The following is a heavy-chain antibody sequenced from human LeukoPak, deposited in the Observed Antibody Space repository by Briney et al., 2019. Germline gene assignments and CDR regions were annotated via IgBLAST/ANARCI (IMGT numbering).Heavy chain of an antibody. CDR3: ARSSVAGFGPTNWFDP. CDR2: INPNSGGT. J-gene: IGHJ5*02. CDR1: GYTFTGYY. D-gene: IGHD6-19*01. V-gene: IGHV1-2*02. Sequence: GASVKVSCKASGYTFTGYYMHWVRQAPGQGLEWMGGINPNSGGTNYAQKFQGRVTMTRDTSITTAYMELNRLRSDDTAVYYCARSSVAGFGPTNWFDPWGQGTLVTVSS.